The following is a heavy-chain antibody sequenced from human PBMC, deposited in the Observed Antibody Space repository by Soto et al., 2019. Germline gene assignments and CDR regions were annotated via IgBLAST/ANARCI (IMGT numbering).Heavy chain of an antibody. Sequence: ASVKVSCKASGGTFSSYAISWVRQAPGQGLEWMGGIIPIFGTANYAQKFQGRVTITADESTSTAYMELSSLRSEDTAVYYCARDLRYYGSGSYPYYYGMDVWGQGTTVTVSS. V-gene: IGHV1-69*13. CDR3: ARDLRYYGSGSYPYYYGMDV. CDR2: IIPIFGTA. CDR1: GGTFSSYA. D-gene: IGHD3-10*01. J-gene: IGHJ6*02.